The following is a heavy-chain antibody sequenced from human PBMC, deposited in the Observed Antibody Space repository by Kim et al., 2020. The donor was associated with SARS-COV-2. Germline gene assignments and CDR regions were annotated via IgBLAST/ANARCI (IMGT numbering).Heavy chain of an antibody. V-gene: IGHV1-18*04. CDR2: ISANNGNR. J-gene: IGHJ3*02. Sequence: ASVKVSCKASGYTFTSYGISWVRQAPGQGLEWMGWISANNGNRNYAQKLQGRVTMTTDTSTSTAYMELRSLRSDDTAVYYCARFTYYYDRSGYYYVIDDAFNIWGQGTMVTVYS. CDR1: GYTFTSYG. CDR3: ARFTYYYDRSGYYYVIDDAFNI. D-gene: IGHD3-22*01.